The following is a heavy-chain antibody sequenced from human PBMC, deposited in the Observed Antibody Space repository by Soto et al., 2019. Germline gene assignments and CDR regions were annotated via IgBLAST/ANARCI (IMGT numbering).Heavy chain of an antibody. V-gene: IGHV4-61*01. D-gene: IGHD1-1*01. CDR1: GGSVNSGSYY. CDR2: IYYSGTN. Sequence: SETLSLTCTVSGGSVNSGSYYWSWIRQPPGKGLEWIGYIYYSGTNKYKPSLKSRVTMSVDTSNNQFSLKLSSVTAAETAVYYCARDYWPNEPRLDYWVQGTLVTVSS. J-gene: IGHJ4*02. CDR3: ARDYWPNEPRLDY.